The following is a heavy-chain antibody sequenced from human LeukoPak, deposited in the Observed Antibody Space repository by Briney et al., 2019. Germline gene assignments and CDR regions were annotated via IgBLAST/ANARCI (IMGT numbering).Heavy chain of an antibody. J-gene: IGHJ3*02. Sequence: GRSLRLSCAASGFTFDDYAMHWVRQAPGKGLEWVSGISWNSGSIGYADSVKGRFTISRDNAKNSLYPQMNSLRDEDTAVYYCAREGRRLGEGAFHIWGQGTMVTVSS. D-gene: IGHD3-10*01. CDR3: AREGRRLGEGAFHI. V-gene: IGHV3-9*01. CDR1: GFTFDDYA. CDR2: ISWNSGSI.